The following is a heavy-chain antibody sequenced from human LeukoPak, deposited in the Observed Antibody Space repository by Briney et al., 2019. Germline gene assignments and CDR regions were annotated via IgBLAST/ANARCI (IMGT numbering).Heavy chain of an antibody. J-gene: IGHJ4*02. V-gene: IGHV3-33*08. Sequence: GGSLRLSCAASGFTFSYYAMSWVRQTPGKGLEWVAVIWYDGSNKYYADSVKGRFTISRDNSKNTLYLQMNTLRAEDTAVYYCARDPGGVVYFDYWGQGTLVTVSS. D-gene: IGHD2-8*01. CDR1: GFTFSYYA. CDR3: ARDPGGVVYFDY. CDR2: IWYDGSNK.